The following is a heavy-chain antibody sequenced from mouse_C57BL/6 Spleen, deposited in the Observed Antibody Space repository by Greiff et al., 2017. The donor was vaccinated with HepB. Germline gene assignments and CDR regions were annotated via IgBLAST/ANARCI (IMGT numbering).Heavy chain of an antibody. Sequence: QVQLQQPGAELVKPGASVKLSCTASGYTFTSYWMQWVKQRPGQGLEWIGAIDHSDSYTNYHQKFKGKATFSVDKSSSTAYMQLSRLTSEESAVYYCARRAYDYDWDYWGQGTTLTVSS. CDR3: ARRAYDYDWDY. D-gene: IGHD2-4*01. J-gene: IGHJ2*01. CDR1: GYTFTSYW. CDR2: IDHSDSYT. V-gene: IGHV1-50*01.